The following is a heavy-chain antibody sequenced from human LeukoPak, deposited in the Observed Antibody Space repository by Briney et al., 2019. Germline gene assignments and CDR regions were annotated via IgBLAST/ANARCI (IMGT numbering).Heavy chain of an antibody. CDR1: GGSISSGSYY. J-gene: IGHJ3*02. D-gene: IGHD1-26*01. CDR2: IYTSGST. V-gene: IGHV4-61*02. CDR3: AREVGATRRDAFDI. Sequence: SETLSLTCTVSGGSISSGSYYWSWIRQPAGKGLEWIGRIYTSGSTNYNPSLKSRVTISVDTSKNQFSLKLSSVTAADTAVYYCAREVGATRRDAFDIWGQGTMVTVSS.